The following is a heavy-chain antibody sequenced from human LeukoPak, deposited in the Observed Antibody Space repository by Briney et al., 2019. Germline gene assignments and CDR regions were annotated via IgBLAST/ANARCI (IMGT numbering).Heavy chain of an antibody. CDR2: IYYSGST. Sequence: PSETLSLTCTVSGGSISSYYWSWIRQPPGKGLEWIGYIYYSGSTNYSPFLKSRVTISIDSSKNRFSLKLSSVTAADTAVYYCARDGRGYSGYPYETDYWGQGTLVTVSS. CDR1: GGSISSYY. J-gene: IGHJ4*02. D-gene: IGHD5-12*01. V-gene: IGHV4-59*12. CDR3: ARDGRGYSGYPYETDY.